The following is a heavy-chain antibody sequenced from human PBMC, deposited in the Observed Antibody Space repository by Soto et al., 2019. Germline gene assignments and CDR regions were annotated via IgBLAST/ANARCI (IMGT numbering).Heavy chain of an antibody. D-gene: IGHD3-3*01. Sequence: SVKVSCKASGGTFSSYAISWVRQAPGQGLEWMGGIIPIFGTANYAQKFQGRVTITADESTSTAYMELSSLGSEDTAVYYCARAFRDFWSGYNYYYGMDVWGQGTTVTVSS. J-gene: IGHJ6*02. V-gene: IGHV1-69*13. CDR1: GGTFSSYA. CDR3: ARAFRDFWSGYNYYYGMDV. CDR2: IIPIFGTA.